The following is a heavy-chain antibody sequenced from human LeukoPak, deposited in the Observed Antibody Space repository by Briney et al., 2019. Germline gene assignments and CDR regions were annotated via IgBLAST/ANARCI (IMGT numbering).Heavy chain of an antibody. J-gene: IGHJ4*02. D-gene: IGHD5-12*01. CDR1: GFTFNSYA. CDR3: ARDGGYGDYLDY. CDR2: ISSSGSGI. V-gene: IGHV3-48*03. Sequence: GGSLRLSCAASGFTFNSYAMSWVRQAPGKGLEWVSYISSSGSGIYYADSVKGRFTISRDNAKNSLYLQMNSLRAEDTAVHYCARDGGYGDYLDYWGQGTLVTVSS.